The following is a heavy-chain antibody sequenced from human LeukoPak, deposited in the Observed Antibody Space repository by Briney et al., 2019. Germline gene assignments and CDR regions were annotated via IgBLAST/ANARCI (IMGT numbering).Heavy chain of an antibody. Sequence: GGSLRLSCAASGFTFSSYWMSWVRQAPGKGLEWVANIKQDGSEKYHVDSVKGRFTISRDNAKNSLYLQMNSLRAEDTAVYYCASFLRILEWSYYYYYMDVWGKGTTVTVSS. D-gene: IGHD3-3*01. V-gene: IGHV3-7*01. CDR2: IKQDGSEK. CDR1: GFTFSSYW. J-gene: IGHJ6*03. CDR3: ASFLRILEWSYYYYYMDV.